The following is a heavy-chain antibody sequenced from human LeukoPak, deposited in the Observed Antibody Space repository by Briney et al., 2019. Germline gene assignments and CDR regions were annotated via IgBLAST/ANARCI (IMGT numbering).Heavy chain of an antibody. D-gene: IGHD6-13*01. CDR1: GGSISSYY. Sequence: SETLSLTCTVSGGSISSYYWSWIRQPPGKGLEWIGYIYYSGSTNYNPSLKSRVTISVDTSKNQFSLKLSSVTAADTAVYYCARDRGPSYSSSWYTFDYWGQGTLVTVSS. J-gene: IGHJ4*02. CDR3: ARDRGPSYSSSWYTFDY. CDR2: IYYSGST. V-gene: IGHV4-59*01.